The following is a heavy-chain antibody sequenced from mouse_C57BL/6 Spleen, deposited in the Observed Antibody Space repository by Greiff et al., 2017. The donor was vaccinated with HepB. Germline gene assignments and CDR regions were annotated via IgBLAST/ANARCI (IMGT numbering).Heavy chain of an antibody. CDR2: IRLKSDNYAT. Sequence: DVKLVESGGGLVQPGGTMKLSCVASGFTFSNYWMNWVRQSPEKGLEWVAQIRLKSDNYATHYAESVKGRFTISRDDSKSSVYLQMNNLRAEDTGIYYCTAEACPAYWGQGTLVTVSA. J-gene: IGHJ3*01. V-gene: IGHV6-3*01. D-gene: IGHD3-2*02. CDR3: TAEACPAY. CDR1: GFTFSNYW.